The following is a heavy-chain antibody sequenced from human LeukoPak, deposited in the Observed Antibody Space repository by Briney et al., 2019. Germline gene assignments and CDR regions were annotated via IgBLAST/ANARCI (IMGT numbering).Heavy chain of an antibody. D-gene: IGHD3-9*01. CDR3: ARRYDILTGFPVGFDP. V-gene: IGHV5-51*01. CDR2: IYPGDSDT. CDR1: GYSFTSYW. J-gene: IGHJ5*02. Sequence: GESLKISCKGSGYSFTSYWIGWVRQMPGKGLEWMGIIYPGDSDTRYSPSFQGQVTISADKSISTAYLQWSSLKASDTAMYYCARRYDILTGFPVGFDPWGQGTLVTVSS.